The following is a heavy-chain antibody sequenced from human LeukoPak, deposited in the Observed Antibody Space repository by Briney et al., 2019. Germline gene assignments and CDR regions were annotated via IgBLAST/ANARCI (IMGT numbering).Heavy chain of an antibody. J-gene: IGHJ4*02. Sequence: PSETLSLTCTVSGGSVSSGSYCWSWLRQPPGKGLEWIGYIYYSGSTNYNPSLKSRVTLSVDTSKNQFSLKLNSVTAADTAVYYCARGLRYNWNGGENFDYWGQGTLVTVSS. D-gene: IGHD1-1*01. CDR2: IYYSGST. V-gene: IGHV4-61*01. CDR3: ARGLRYNWNGGENFDY. CDR1: GGSVSSGSYC.